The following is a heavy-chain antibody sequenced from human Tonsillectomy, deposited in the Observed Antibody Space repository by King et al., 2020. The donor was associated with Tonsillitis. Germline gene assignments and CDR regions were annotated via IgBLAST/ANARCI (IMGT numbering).Heavy chain of an antibody. Sequence: QLVQSGAEVKKPGASVKVSCKASGYTFTGYYMHWVRQAPGQGLECMGWINPNSGGTNYAQKFQGRVTTTRDTSISTAYMELSRLRSDDTAVYYCARVRVSATAMTTLDYWGQGTLVTVSS. CDR2: INPNSGGT. J-gene: IGHJ4*02. V-gene: IGHV1-2*02. CDR1: GYTFTGYY. CDR3: ARVRVSATAMTTLDY. D-gene: IGHD6-13*01.